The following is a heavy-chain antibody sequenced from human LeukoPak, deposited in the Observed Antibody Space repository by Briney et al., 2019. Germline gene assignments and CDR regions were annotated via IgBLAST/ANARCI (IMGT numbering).Heavy chain of an antibody. CDR3: VRAAQEGRDSLPGIQTGNWFNP. J-gene: IGHJ5*02. D-gene: IGHD3-9*01. CDR2: MNPNSGNT. Sequence: GASVKVSCKASGYTFATYDINWVRQATGQGPEGIGWMNPNSGNTGYAQKFQGRINLTRNTSISTAYMELISLRSEDTAVYYCVRAAQEGRDSLPGIQTGNWFNPWGQGTMVTVSS. V-gene: IGHV1-8*01. CDR1: GYTFATYD.